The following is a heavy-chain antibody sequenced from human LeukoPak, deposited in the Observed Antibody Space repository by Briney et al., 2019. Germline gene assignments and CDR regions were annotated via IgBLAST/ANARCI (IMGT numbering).Heavy chain of an antibody. CDR2: ISSSGSYT. V-gene: IGHV3-21*01. CDR1: GFTFSGYS. Sequence: KSGGSLRLSCAASGFTFSGYSINWVRQAPGRELDWVSFISSSGSYTYYADSVKGRFTISRDNAKNTLYLQMNSLRAEDTAVYYCARDVRHIIDSWGQGTLVTVSS. D-gene: IGHD2-8*01. CDR3: ARDVRHIIDS. J-gene: IGHJ4*02.